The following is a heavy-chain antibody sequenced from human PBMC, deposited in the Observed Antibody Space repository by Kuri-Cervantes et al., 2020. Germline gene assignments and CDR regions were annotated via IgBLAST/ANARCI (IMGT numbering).Heavy chain of an antibody. CDR1: GFTFRSYG. Sequence: GESLKISCAASGFTFRSYGMHWVRQAPGKGLEWVAFIRYDGSSEYYADSVKGRFTISRDNAKNSLYLQMNSLRAEDTALYYCAKDIGAAAGTGFGYWGQGTLVTVSS. J-gene: IGHJ4*02. D-gene: IGHD6-13*01. CDR3: AKDIGAAAGTGFGY. CDR2: IRYDGSSE. V-gene: IGHV3-30*02.